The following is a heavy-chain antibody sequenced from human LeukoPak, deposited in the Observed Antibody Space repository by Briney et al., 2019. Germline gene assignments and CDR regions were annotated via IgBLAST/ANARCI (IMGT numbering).Heavy chain of an antibody. CDR3: TRDGHRRAYSYAYEYFFDY. Sequence: VASVKVSCKASGYTFTSYGITWVRQAPGQGLEWMGWISAYNGNTNYAQKLQGRVTMTTDASTSTAYMELRSLRSDDTAIYYCTRDGHRRAYSYAYEYFFDYWGQGTLVTVSS. D-gene: IGHD5-18*01. V-gene: IGHV1-18*01. CDR1: GYTFTSYG. J-gene: IGHJ4*02. CDR2: ISAYNGNT.